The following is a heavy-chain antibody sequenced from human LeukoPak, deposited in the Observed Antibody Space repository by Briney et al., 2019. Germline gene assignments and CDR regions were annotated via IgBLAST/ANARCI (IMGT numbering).Heavy chain of an antibody. Sequence: GGSLRLSCAASGFTFSSYAMHWVRQAPGKGLDWVAVISYDGSNKYYADSVKGRFTISRDNSKNTLYLQMNSLRAEDTAVYYCARDGGLYYYYYGMDVWGQRTTVTVSS. CDR1: GFTFSSYA. CDR3: ARDGGLYYYYYGMDV. V-gene: IGHV3-30*04. D-gene: IGHD3-10*01. J-gene: IGHJ6*02. CDR2: ISYDGSNK.